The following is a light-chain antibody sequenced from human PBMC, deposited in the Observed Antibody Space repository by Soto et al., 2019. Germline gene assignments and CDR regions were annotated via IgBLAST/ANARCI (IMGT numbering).Light chain of an antibody. Sequence: QSVLTHPASVSGSPGQSITISCTGTSSDVGSYNLVSWYQQHPGKAPKLMIYEGSKRPSGVSNRFSGSKSGNTASLTISGLLAEDEADYYCASYVNKNISFVFGSGTKVTVL. CDR2: EGS. J-gene: IGLJ1*01. V-gene: IGLV2-14*02. CDR3: ASYVNKNISFV. CDR1: SSDVGSYNL.